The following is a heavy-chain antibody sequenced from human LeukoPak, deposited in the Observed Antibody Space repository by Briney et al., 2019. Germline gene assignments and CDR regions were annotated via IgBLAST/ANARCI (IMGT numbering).Heavy chain of an antibody. D-gene: IGHD2-2*01. CDR3: ARGVRNCSSTSCYGLFDY. CDR2: ISSSSSYI. J-gene: IGHJ4*02. V-gene: IGHV3-21*01. Sequence: GGSLRLSCAASGFTFSSYSMNWVRQAPGKGLEWVSSISSSSSYIYYADSVKGRCTISRENAKNSLYLQMNSLRAEDTAVYYCARGVRNCSSTSCYGLFDYWGQGTLVTVSS. CDR1: GFTFSSYS.